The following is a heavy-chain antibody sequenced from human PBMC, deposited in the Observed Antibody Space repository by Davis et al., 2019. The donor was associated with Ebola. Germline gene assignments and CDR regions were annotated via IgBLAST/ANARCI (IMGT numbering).Heavy chain of an antibody. J-gene: IGHJ4*02. D-gene: IGHD1-14*01. CDR3: ARHITGIDS. V-gene: IGHV6-1*01. CDR2: TYYRSKWFY. Sequence: SCAISGDSVSSNVAAWYWIRLSPSRGLEWLARTYYRSKWFYNYAESVKSRVTIIPDASKNQFSLQLNSVTPEDTAVYFCARHITGIDSWGQGTLVTVSS. CDR1: GDSVSSNVAA.